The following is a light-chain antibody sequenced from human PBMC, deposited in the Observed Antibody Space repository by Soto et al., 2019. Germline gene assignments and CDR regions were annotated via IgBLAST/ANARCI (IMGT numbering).Light chain of an antibody. J-gene: IGLJ1*01. CDR2: EGS. Sequence: QSVLTQPASVSGSPGQSITISCTGTSSDVGSYNLVSWYQQHPGKAPKLMIYEGSKRPSGVSNRFSGSKSGNTASLTISGLQAEDEADYYCCSYAGSSTLRVYVFGTGTKVTVL. V-gene: IGLV2-23*01. CDR1: SSDVGSYNL. CDR3: CSYAGSSTLRVYV.